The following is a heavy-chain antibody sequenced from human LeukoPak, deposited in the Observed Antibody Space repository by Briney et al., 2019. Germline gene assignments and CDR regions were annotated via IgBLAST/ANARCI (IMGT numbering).Heavy chain of an antibody. Sequence: GGSLRLSCAVSGFTVSSNYMSWVRQAPGKGLEWVSVIYSGGSTYYADSVKGRFTISRDNSKNTLYLQMNSLRAEDTAVYYCARIAAALGWFAPWGQGTLVNVSS. CDR2: IYSGGST. CDR3: ARIAAALGWFAP. V-gene: IGHV3-53*01. J-gene: IGHJ5*02. D-gene: IGHD6-13*01. CDR1: GFTVSSNY.